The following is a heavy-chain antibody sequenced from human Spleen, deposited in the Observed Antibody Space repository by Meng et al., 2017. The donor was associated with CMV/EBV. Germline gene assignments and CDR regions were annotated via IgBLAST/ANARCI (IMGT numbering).Heavy chain of an antibody. Sequence: GGSLRLSCAASGFTFSDYYMNWVRQAPGKGLEWVAIISYDGSREYYIDSVKGRFTISRDNSKNTVYLQMNSLRAEDTAVYYCAREDYYDFWSGLYYYYYGMDVWGQGTTVTVSS. D-gene: IGHD3-3*01. CDR1: GFTFSDYY. CDR2: ISYDGSRE. V-gene: IGHV3-30-3*01. CDR3: AREDYYDFWSGLYYYYYGMDV. J-gene: IGHJ6*02.